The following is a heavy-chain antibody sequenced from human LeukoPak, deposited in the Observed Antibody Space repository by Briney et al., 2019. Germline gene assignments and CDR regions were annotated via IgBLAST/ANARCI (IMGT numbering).Heavy chain of an antibody. V-gene: IGHV3-30*03. Sequence: GGPLNFPCPAPGLTFITNGLAWFRQPPGKGLEWLPVASQDGSSKYYADSVKGRFTISRDNSKNTLYLQMNSLRAEDTAVYYCARFRSAEAKISYGDYFDYWGQGTLVTVSS. D-gene: IGHD4-17*01. CDR1: GLTFITNG. CDR3: ARFRSAEAKISYGDYFDY. CDR2: ASQDGSSK. J-gene: IGHJ4*02.